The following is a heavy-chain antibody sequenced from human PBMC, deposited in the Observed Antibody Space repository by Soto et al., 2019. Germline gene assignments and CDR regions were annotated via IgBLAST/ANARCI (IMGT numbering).Heavy chain of an antibody. CDR2: INAGNGNT. D-gene: IGHD3-10*01. CDR1: GYTFTSYA. CDR3: ARTLPVLLWFGEAHFDY. Sequence: ASVKVSCKASGYTFTSYAMHWVRQAPGQRLEWMGWINAGNGNTKYSQKFQGRVTITRDTSASTAYMELSSLRSEDTAVYYCARTLPVLLWFGEAHFDYWGQGTLVTVSS. J-gene: IGHJ4*02. V-gene: IGHV1-3*01.